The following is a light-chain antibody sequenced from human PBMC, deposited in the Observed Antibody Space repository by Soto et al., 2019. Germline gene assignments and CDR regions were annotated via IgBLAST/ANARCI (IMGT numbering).Light chain of an antibody. J-gene: IGKJ1*01. Sequence: VLTQSPDTLSLSPGEGATLSCRASQSVSSSYLAWYQQKPGQAPRLLIYDASTRATGIPDRFSGSGSGTDFTLTVCRLEPEDFAVYYCQQYGSSPQTFGEGTKVDI. CDR2: DAS. V-gene: IGKV3-20*01. CDR1: QSVSSSY. CDR3: QQYGSSPQT.